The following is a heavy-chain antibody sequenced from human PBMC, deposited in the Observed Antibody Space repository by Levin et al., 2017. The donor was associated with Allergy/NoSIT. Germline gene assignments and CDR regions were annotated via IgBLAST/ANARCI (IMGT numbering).Heavy chain of an antibody. CDR2: IKSKTDGGTT. V-gene: IGHV3-15*01. CDR3: TSSLGGTWGYMDV. D-gene: IGHD3-16*01. Sequence: GGSLRLSCAASGFTFSNAWMSWVRQAPGKGLEWVGRIKSKTDGGTTDYAAPAKGRFTISRDDSKNTLYLQMNSLKTEDTAVYYCTSSLGGTWGYMDVWGKGTTVTVSS. CDR1: GFTFSNAW. J-gene: IGHJ6*03.